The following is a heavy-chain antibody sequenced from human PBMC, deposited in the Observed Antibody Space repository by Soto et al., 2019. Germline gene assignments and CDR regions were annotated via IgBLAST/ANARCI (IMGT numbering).Heavy chain of an antibody. CDR3: ARSSGGNFGIIIEGSNWFDP. CDR1: GDTFTSYY. J-gene: IGHJ5*02. V-gene: IGHV1-46*01. CDR2: INPHGGST. D-gene: IGHD3-3*01. Sequence: ASVKVSCKAPGDTFTSYYLNWVRQAPGQGLEWMGVINPHGGSTKYAQKFQGRITMTRDTSRSTVYMELSSLRSDDTAIYYCARSSGGNFGIIIEGSNWFDPWGQGTLVTVST.